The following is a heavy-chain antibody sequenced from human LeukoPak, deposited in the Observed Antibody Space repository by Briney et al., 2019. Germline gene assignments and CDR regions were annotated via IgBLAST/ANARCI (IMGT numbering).Heavy chain of an antibody. V-gene: IGHV3-30*04. Sequence: GRSLRLSCAASGFTFSSYVMHWVRQAPGKGLEWVAIISYDGSNEYYADSMKGRFTISRDNSKNTLYLQMNSLRAEDTAVYYCAKGTDYGDYMDVWGKGTTVTISS. D-gene: IGHD4-17*01. CDR1: GFTFSSYV. CDR3: AKGTDYGDYMDV. CDR2: ISYDGSNE. J-gene: IGHJ6*03.